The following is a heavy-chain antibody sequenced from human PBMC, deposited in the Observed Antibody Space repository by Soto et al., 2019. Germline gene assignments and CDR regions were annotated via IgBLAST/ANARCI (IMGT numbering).Heavy chain of an antibody. Sequence: ASVKFSCKASGYTFTGDYMHWVRQAPGQGLEWMGGIIPIFGTANYAQKFQGRVTITADESTSTAYMELSSLRSEDTAVYYCARGGSGDGLWGQGTLVTVSS. D-gene: IGHD2-21*01. V-gene: IGHV1-69*01. J-gene: IGHJ4*02. CDR1: GYTFTGDY. CDR2: IIPIFGTA. CDR3: ARGGSGDGL.